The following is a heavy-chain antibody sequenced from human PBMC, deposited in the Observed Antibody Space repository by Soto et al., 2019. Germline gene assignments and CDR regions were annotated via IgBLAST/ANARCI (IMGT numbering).Heavy chain of an antibody. J-gene: IGHJ6*02. Sequence: QVQLVQSGAEVKPPGASVKVSCKASGYIFTGHYMHWVRQVSGRRLEFLGWLKPDNGGTYYAPKFQGRVTFTRDTSNTIAYMEMSGLHSDDTAVYFCARDLCPLGSGSPCPTFGMDVWGQGTTVAVTS. CDR1: GYIFTGHY. CDR2: LKPDNGGT. V-gene: IGHV1-2*02. D-gene: IGHD3-10*01. CDR3: ARDLCPLGSGSPCPTFGMDV.